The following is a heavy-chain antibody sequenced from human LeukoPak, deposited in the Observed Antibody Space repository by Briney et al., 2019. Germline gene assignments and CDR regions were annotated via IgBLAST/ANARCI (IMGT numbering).Heavy chain of an antibody. D-gene: IGHD1-26*01. CDR3: TRAVGLGPGAHFDQ. CDR1: GFSFSRYY. Sequence: PGGSLRLSCAASGFSFSRYYMGWVRHTPGKALEWISYIPTSGISVQYADSVRGRFTASRDDAKNSLHLQMDSLRVEDTAVYYCTRAVGLGPGAHFDQWGQGALVIVSS. CDR2: IPTSGISV. V-gene: IGHV3-11*01. J-gene: IGHJ4*02.